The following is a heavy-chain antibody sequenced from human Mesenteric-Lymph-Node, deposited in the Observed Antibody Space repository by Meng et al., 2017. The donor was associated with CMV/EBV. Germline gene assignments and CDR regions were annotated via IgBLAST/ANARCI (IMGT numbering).Heavy chain of an antibody. CDR3: ARDLAYCSGGACPLMDV. CDR1: GYTFTSYG. CDR2: ISAYNGNT. V-gene: IGHV1-18*01. D-gene: IGHD2-15*01. Sequence: ASVKVSCKASGYTFTSYGISWVRQAPGQGLEWMGWISAYNGNTNYAQKLQGRVTMTTDTSTSTAYMELRSLRSDDTAVYYCARDLAYCSGGACPLMDVWGQGTTVTVSS. J-gene: IGHJ6*02.